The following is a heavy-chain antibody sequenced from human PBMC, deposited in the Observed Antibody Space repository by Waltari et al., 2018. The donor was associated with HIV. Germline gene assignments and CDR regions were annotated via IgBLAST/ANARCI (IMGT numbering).Heavy chain of an antibody. CDR1: GFNFSPFT. Sequence: EVRLVESGGGLVKPGGSLTLSCTASGFNFSPFTMTWVRLAPSKGLEWVSSITRGSSYLYYSDAVKGRFTVSRDNAKNSLFLQLKALTAEDTALYFCVRDRTSVTTGDFDSWGQGVPVTVSS. V-gene: IGHV3-21*02. CDR3: VRDRTSVTTGDFDS. J-gene: IGHJ4*02. CDR2: ITRGSSYL. D-gene: IGHD1-1*01.